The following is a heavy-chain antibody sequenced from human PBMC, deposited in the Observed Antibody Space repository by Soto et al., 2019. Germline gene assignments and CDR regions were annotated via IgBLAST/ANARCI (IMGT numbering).Heavy chain of an antibody. Sequence: GGSLRLSCAASGFTFSSYAMSWVRQAPGKGLEWVSAISGSGGSTYYADSVKGRFTISRDNSKNTLYLQMNSLRAEDTAVYYCAKDAPGYCSGGSCYWAYWGQGTLVTVSS. D-gene: IGHD2-15*01. V-gene: IGHV3-23*01. CDR1: GFTFSSYA. J-gene: IGHJ4*02. CDR2: ISGSGGST. CDR3: AKDAPGYCSGGSCYWAY.